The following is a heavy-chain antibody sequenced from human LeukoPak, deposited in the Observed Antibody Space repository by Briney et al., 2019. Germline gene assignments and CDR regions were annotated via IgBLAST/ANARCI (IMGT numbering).Heavy chain of an antibody. J-gene: IGHJ5*02. CDR3: AATSRIPGGFDP. D-gene: IGHD2-15*01. CDR2: MNPNSGNT. CDR1: GYTFTSYD. V-gene: IGHV1-8*03. Sequence: ASVKVSCKASGYTFTSYDINWVRQATGQGLEWMGWMNPNSGNTGYAQKFQGRVTITRNTSISTAYMVLRSLRSEDTAVYYCAATSRIPGGFDPWGQGTLVTVSS.